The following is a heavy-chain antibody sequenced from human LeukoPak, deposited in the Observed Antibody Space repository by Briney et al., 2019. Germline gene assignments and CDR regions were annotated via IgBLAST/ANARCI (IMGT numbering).Heavy chain of an antibody. CDR1: GFTFSDYY. D-gene: IGHD6-13*01. J-gene: IGHJ4*02. V-gene: IGHV3-11*01. CDR2: MSTTGTTI. Sequence: GGSLRLSCTASGFTFSDYYMTWIRQSPGEGLEWVAHMSTTGTTIYYIDSVKGRFTISRDNAKNSLYLQMNSLRAEDTAMYYRARVTAAGPYDFWGQGTPVTVSS. CDR3: ARVTAAGPYDF.